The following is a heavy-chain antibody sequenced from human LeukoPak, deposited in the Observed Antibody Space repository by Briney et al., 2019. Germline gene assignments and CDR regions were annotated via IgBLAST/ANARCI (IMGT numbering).Heavy chain of an antibody. V-gene: IGHV1-18*01. D-gene: IGHD5-18*01. CDR3: ARGMGYSYGHPQGAFDI. CDR1: GYSFTSYG. Sequence: ASVKVSCKASGYSFTSYGFNWVRQAPGQGLEWMGWMSAYNGKTNYAHSLQGRVTVTADTSTSTAYMELRSLRAEDTAVYYCARGMGYSYGHPQGAFDIWGQGTMVTVSS. CDR2: MSAYNGKT. J-gene: IGHJ3*02.